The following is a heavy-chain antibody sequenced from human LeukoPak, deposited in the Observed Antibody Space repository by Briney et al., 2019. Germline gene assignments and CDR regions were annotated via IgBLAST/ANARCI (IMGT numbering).Heavy chain of an antibody. J-gene: IGHJ4*02. CDR2: IYHSGST. CDR3: ASPLGYCSGGSCYDAGY. CDR1: GGSISSSNW. V-gene: IGHV4-4*02. D-gene: IGHD2-15*01. Sequence: SETLSLTCAVSGGSISSSNWWSWVRQPPGKGLEWIGEIYHSGSTNYNPSLKSRVTISVDKSKNQFSLKLSSVTAADTAVYYCASPLGYCSGGSCYDAGYWGQGTLVTVSS.